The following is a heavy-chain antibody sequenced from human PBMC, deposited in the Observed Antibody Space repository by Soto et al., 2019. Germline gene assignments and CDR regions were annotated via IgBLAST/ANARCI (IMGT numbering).Heavy chain of an antibody. CDR1: GGSISSGGYS. CDR3: AGSAYYYNSGMDV. CDR2: IYHSGST. D-gene: IGHD3-22*01. Sequence: QLQLQESGSGLVQPSQTLSLTCAVSGGSISSGGYSWSWIRQPPGKGLEWIGYIYHSGSTYYNPSLNSLVTISVDRSKNQFSLKLISVTAADTVVYYCAGSAYYYNSGMDVWVQGTKVTVAS. V-gene: IGHV4-30-2*01. J-gene: IGHJ6*02.